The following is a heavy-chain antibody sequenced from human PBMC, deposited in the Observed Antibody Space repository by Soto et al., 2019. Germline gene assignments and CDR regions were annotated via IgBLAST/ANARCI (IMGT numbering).Heavy chain of an antibody. CDR3: ASGRAVADIDY. V-gene: IGHV4-39*01. CDR1: GGSISSSSYY. CDR2: IYYSGGT. J-gene: IGHJ4*02. D-gene: IGHD6-19*01. Sequence: PSETLSLTCTVSGGSISSSSYYWGWIRQPPGKGLEWIGSIYYSGGTYYNPSLKSRVTISVDTSKNQFSLKLSSVTAADTAVYYCASGRAVADIDYWGQGTLVAVSS.